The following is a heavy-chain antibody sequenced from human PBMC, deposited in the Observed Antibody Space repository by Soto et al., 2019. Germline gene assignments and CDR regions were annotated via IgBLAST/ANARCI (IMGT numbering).Heavy chain of an antibody. CDR1: GFTFNTYW. D-gene: IGHD3-22*01. V-gene: IGHV3-7*04. CDR3: ARGYYYEPSGPFSDAFDI. J-gene: IGHJ3*02. Sequence: SGGSLRLSCRASGFTFNTYWMSWVRQAPGKGLEWVANIKPDGSEKWYVDSVKGRFTISRDNAKNSLYLQMISLRADDTAVYYCARGYYYEPSGPFSDAFDIWGQGTMVTVSS. CDR2: IKPDGSEK.